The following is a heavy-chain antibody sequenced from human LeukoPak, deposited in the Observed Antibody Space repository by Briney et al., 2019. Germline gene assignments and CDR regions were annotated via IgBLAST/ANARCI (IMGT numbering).Heavy chain of an antibody. J-gene: IGHJ4*02. Sequence: GGSQRLSCAASGFTFSSYAMSWVRQAPGKGLEWVSAISGSGGSTYYADSVKGRFTISRDNSKNTLYLQMNSLRAEDTAVYYCAKARGYDSHLFWYWGQGTLVTVSS. V-gene: IGHV3-23*01. CDR3: AKARGYDSHLFWY. CDR2: ISGSGGST. CDR1: GFTFSSYA. D-gene: IGHD5-12*01.